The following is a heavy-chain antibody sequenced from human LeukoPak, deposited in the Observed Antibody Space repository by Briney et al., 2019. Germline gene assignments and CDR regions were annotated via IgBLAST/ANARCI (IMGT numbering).Heavy chain of an antibody. Sequence: GGSLRLSCAASGFTFSNYWMHWVRQAPGKGLVWVSRINTDGSRTTYADSVKGRFTISRDNAMNTVYLQMNSLRAEDTAVYYCARDGSAFDIWGQGTMVTVSS. D-gene: IGHD3-10*01. CDR3: ARDGSAFDI. CDR2: INTDGSRT. CDR1: GFTFSNYW. V-gene: IGHV3-74*01. J-gene: IGHJ3*02.